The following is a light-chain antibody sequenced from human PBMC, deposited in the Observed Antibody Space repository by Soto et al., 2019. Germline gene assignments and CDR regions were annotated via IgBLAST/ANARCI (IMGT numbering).Light chain of an antibody. Sequence: IVLTQSPGTLSLSPGERATLSCRASQSVSSSYLAWYQQKPGQAPRPLIYGASSRATGIPDRFSGSGSGTDFTLTISRLEPEDFAVYYCQQYGSSPLLTFGGGTKVEIK. V-gene: IGKV3-20*01. CDR1: QSVSSSY. CDR3: QQYGSSPLLT. J-gene: IGKJ4*01. CDR2: GAS.